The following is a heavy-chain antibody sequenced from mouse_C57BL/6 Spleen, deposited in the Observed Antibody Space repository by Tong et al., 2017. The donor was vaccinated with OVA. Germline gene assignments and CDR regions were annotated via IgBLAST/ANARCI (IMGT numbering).Heavy chain of an antibody. J-gene: IGHJ3*01. V-gene: IGHV5-17*01. CDR1: GFTFSDYG. CDR2: ISSGSSSI. CDR3: ARGGGAWFAY. Sequence: EVQLQESGAGLVKPGASLKLSCAASGFTFSDYGMHWVRQAPEKGLEWVEYISSGSSSIYYAETVKGRFTISRDNSKNTLLLQMASLRSEDAAMYYCARGGGAWFAYWGQGTLVTVSA.